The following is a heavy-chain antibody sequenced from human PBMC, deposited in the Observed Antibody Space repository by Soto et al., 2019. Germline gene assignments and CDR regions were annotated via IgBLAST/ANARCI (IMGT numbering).Heavy chain of an antibody. CDR1: GFTFSSYA. CDR3: AKAPYGDLRYYFDY. CDR2: ISGSGGST. Sequence: EVQLLESGGGLVQPGGSLRLSCAASGFTFSSYAMSWVRQAPGKGLEWVSAISGSGGSTYYADSVKGRFTISRDNSKNTLDLQINSLRAEDTAVYYCAKAPYGDLRYYFDYWGQGTLVTVSS. V-gene: IGHV3-23*01. D-gene: IGHD4-17*01. J-gene: IGHJ4*02.